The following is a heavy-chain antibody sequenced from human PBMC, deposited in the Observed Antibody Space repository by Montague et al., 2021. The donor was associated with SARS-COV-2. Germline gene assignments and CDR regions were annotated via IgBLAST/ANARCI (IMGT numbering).Heavy chain of an antibody. V-gene: IGHV4-34*01. CDR2: IYHSGST. Sequence: SETLSLTCAVYGGSFSGYSWSWIRQPPGKGLEWIGQIYHSGSTNYNPSLNSRVTISVDTSKNQFSLKLSSVTAADTAVYYCRVVPAGIPIGPNFYYMDVWGKGTTVTVSS. D-gene: IGHD2-2*02. CDR1: GGSFSGYS. J-gene: IGHJ6*03. CDR3: RVVPAGIPIGPNFYYMDV.